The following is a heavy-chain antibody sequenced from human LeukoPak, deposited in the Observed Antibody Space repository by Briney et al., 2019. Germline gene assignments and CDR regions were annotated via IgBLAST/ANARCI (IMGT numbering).Heavy chain of an antibody. V-gene: IGHV4-34*01. D-gene: IGHD2-2*01. Sequence: PSETLSLTCAVYGGSFSGYYWSWIRQPPGKGLEWIGEINHSGSTYYNPSLKSRVTISVDTSKNQFSLNLSSVTAADTAVYYCARGTQYCSSTSCPFGFDIWGQGTMVTVSS. CDR1: GGSFSGYY. CDR2: INHSGST. J-gene: IGHJ3*02. CDR3: ARGTQYCSSTSCPFGFDI.